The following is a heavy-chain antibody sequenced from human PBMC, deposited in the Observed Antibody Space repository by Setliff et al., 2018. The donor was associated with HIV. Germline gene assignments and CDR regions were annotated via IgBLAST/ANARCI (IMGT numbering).Heavy chain of an antibody. CDR1: GGSISVNNYF. J-gene: IGHJ6*03. V-gene: IGHV4-39*02. CDR3: ARLDYSNYYSYYIDV. D-gene: IGHD4-4*01. Sequence: SETLSLTCSVSGGSISVNNYFWAWVRQPPGKGLEWIASVHKSGNSYYKPSLKSRATISVDTSENHLSLRLNSVTAADTAVYYCARLDYSNYYSYYIDVWGEGTMVTVSS. CDR2: VHKSGNS.